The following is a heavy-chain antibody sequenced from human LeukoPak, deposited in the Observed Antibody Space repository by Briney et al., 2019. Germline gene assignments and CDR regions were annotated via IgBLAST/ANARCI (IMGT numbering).Heavy chain of an antibody. Sequence: SETLSLTCTISGDSISSYYWSWIRQPPGKGLGWIGYISYSGSPNYNPSLKSRDTISVDTSKNQFSLTLSSVTAAATAVYYRARIAMVRGVIKGFDPWGQGTLVTVSS. D-gene: IGHD3-10*01. CDR1: GDSISSYY. CDR2: ISYSGSP. J-gene: IGHJ5*02. V-gene: IGHV4-59*01. CDR3: ARIAMVRGVIKGFDP.